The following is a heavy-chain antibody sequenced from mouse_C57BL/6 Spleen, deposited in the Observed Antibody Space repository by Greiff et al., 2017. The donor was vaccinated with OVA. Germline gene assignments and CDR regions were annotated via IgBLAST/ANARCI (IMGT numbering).Heavy chain of an antibody. V-gene: IGHV1-64*01. CDR1: GYTFTSYW. Sequence: QVQLQQPGAELVKPGASVKLSCKASGYTFTSYWMHWVKQRPGQGLEWIGMIHPNSGSTNYNQKFKSKATLTVDKSSSTAYMQLSSLTSEDSAVYYCSRDYYGSSSDWGQGTLVTVSA. D-gene: IGHD1-1*01. J-gene: IGHJ3*01. CDR3: SRDYYGSSSD. CDR2: IHPNSGST.